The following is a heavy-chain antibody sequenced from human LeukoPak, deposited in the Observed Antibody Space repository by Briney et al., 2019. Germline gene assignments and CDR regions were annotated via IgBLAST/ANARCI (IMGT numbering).Heavy chain of an antibody. Sequence: KTSETLSLTCTVSGGSISSYYWSWIRQPPGKGLEWIGYIYYSGSTNYNPSLKSRVTISVDTSKNQFSLKLSSVTAADTAVYYCARRYCSSTSCRPWDGMDVWGQGTTVTVSS. V-gene: IGHV4-59*01. D-gene: IGHD2-2*01. CDR3: ARRYCSSTSCRPWDGMDV. CDR1: GGSISSYY. J-gene: IGHJ6*02. CDR2: IYYSGST.